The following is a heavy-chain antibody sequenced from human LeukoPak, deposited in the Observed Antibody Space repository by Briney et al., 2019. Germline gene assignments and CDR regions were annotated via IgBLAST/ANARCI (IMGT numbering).Heavy chain of an antibody. D-gene: IGHD2-2*01. CDR1: GGTFSSYA. J-gene: IGHJ4*02. CDR3: ARSLPAATTPDY. CDR2: IIPIFGTA. V-gene: IGHV1-69*13. Sequence: SVKVSCKASGGTFSSYAISWVRQAPGQGLEWMGGIIPIFGTANYAQKFQGRVTITADESTSTAYMELSSLRSEDTAVYYCARSLPAATTPDYWGQGTLVTVSS.